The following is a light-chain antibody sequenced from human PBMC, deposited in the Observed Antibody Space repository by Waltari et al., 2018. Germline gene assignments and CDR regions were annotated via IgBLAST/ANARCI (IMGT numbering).Light chain of an antibody. CDR3: YSAADNNVGV. J-gene: IGLJ1*01. Sequence: SYELTQPSSLSVSPGQTASITCSGDLLAQNSARWFQQKPGQAPVLVIFKDNERPSGIPERFSGSSSGTSVTLTISGAQVEDEADYYCYSAADNNVGVFGPGTKVTVL. CDR2: KDN. V-gene: IGLV3-27*01. CDR1: LLAQNS.